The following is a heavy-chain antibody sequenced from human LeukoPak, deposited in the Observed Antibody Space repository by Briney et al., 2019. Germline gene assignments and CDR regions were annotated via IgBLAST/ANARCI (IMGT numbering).Heavy chain of an antibody. J-gene: IGHJ4*02. CDR3: ARGDFDC. Sequence: AGGSLRLSCAASGFTFSRYWMHWVRQAPGEGLVWVSRIDPDDSGSSYADSVKGRFTISRDNAKNTLWLQMNSLRAEDTAVYYCARGDFDCWGQGTLVTVSS. V-gene: IGHV3-74*01. CDR2: IDPDDSGS. CDR1: GFTFSRYW.